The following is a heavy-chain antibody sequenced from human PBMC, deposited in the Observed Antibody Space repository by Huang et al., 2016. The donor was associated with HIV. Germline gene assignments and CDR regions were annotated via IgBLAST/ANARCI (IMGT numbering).Heavy chain of an antibody. Sequence: QVRLQESGPGLVRPSETLSLTCNVSGASLNKFYWNWIRQSPGTGLEWIGYLSYTGSTTYNPSLKSRVTIFQDTSKNQCSLKLTSVTAADTAVYYCARAFPSGALDYWGQGTLVTVSS. CDR3: ARAFPSGALDY. V-gene: IGHV4-59*01. CDR1: GASLNKFY. J-gene: IGHJ4*02. CDR2: LSYTGST.